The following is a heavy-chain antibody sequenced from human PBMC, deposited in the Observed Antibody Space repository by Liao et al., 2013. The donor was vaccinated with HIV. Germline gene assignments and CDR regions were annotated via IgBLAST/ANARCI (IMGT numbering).Heavy chain of an antibody. V-gene: IGHV4-4*08. D-gene: IGHD3-22*01. CDR1: GGSIRSYY. CDR3: ARERVYYYDSSGYYSIGHDY. CDR2: IYTSGST. Sequence: QVQLQESGPGLVKPSETLSLTCTVSGGSIRSYYWSWIRQPPGKGLEWIGRIYTSGSTNYNPSLKSRVTISVDTSKNQFSLKLSSVTAADTAVYYCARERVYYYDSSGYYSIGHDYWGQGTLVTVSS. J-gene: IGHJ4*02.